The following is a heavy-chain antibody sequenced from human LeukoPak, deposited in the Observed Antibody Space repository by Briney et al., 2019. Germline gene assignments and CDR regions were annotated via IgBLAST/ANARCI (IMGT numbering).Heavy chain of an antibody. V-gene: IGHV1-18*01. J-gene: IGHJ4*02. CDR2: ISAYNGNT. Sequence: GASVKVSCKASGYTFTSYGISWVRQAPGQGLEWMGWISAYNGNTNYAQKLQGRVTMTTDTSTSTAYMELRSLRSDDTAVYYCARVRVDTAMVTRIFAYWGQGTLVTVSS. CDR3: ARVRVDTAMVTRIFAY. D-gene: IGHD5-18*01. CDR1: GYTFTSYG.